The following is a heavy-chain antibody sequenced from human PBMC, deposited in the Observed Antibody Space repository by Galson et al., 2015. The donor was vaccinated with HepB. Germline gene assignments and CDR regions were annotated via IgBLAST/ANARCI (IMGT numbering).Heavy chain of an antibody. Sequence: SLRLSCAASGFTFSSYWMSWVRQAPGKGLEWVANIKQGGSEKYYVDSVKGRFTISRDNAKNSLYLQMNSLRAEDTAVYYCAREDHVLFSRVYYYYGMDVWGQGTTVTVSS. CDR3: AREDHVLFSRVYYYYGMDV. CDR2: IKQGGSEK. V-gene: IGHV3-7*03. J-gene: IGHJ6*02. CDR1: GFTFSSYW. D-gene: IGHD2-15*01.